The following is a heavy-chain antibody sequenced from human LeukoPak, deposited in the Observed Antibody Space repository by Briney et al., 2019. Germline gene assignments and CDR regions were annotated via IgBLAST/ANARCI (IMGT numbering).Heavy chain of an antibody. V-gene: IGHV3-30*04. Sequence: GRSLRLSCAASGFTFSNYAMHWVRQAPGKGLEWVATISYDGSKTYYADSVKGRFTISRDNSKNTLYLQMNSLRAEDTAVYYCGRDLSGYYCIDYWGQGTLVTVSS. CDR2: ISYDGSKT. J-gene: IGHJ4*02. CDR1: GFTFSNYA. D-gene: IGHD3-22*01. CDR3: GRDLSGYYCIDY.